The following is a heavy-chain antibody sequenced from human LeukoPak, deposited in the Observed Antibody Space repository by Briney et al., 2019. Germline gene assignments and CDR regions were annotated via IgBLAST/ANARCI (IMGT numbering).Heavy chain of an antibody. Sequence: SETLSLTCAVYGGSFSGYYWSWIRQPPGKGLEWIGEINHSGSTNYNPSLKSRVTISVDTSKNQFSLKLSSVTAADTAVFYCASSSTFPRKGMDVWGQGTTVTVSS. D-gene: IGHD2-2*01. J-gene: IGHJ6*02. V-gene: IGHV4-34*01. CDR3: ASSSTFPRKGMDV. CDR1: GGSFSGYY. CDR2: INHSGST.